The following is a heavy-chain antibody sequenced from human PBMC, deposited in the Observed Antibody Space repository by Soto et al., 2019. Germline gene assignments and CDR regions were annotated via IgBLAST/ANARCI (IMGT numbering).Heavy chain of an antibody. CDR1: GDTISTGGYT. D-gene: IGHD2-21*02. Sequence: SETLSLTCDVSGDTISTGGYTWPWIRQPPGKALEWIGHTYHSGSTYYNPSLRSRVTMSVDTSSNQFSLKLSSVTAVDTAVYYCAFASVTADCGFDFWGPGTLVTVSS. CDR3: AFASVTADCGFDF. J-gene: IGHJ4*02. CDR2: TYHSGST. V-gene: IGHV4-30-2*01.